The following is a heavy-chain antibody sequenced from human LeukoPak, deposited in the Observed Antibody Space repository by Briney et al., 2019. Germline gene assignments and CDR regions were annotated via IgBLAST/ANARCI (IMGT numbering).Heavy chain of an antibody. CDR3: ARDGSGSSWYNYALDI. J-gene: IGHJ3*02. D-gene: IGHD6-13*01. Sequence: SETLSLTCTVSGGSISSYYWSWIRQPPGKGLEWIGYIYYTGSTIYNPSLKSRVTISLDTSKNQFSLKVTSVTAADTAVYYCARDGSGSSWYNYALDIWGQGTMVTVSS. V-gene: IGHV4-59*01. CDR1: GGSISSYY. CDR2: IYYTGST.